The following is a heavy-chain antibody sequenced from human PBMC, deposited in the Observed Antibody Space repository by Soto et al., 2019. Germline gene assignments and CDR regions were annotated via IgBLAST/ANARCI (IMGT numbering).Heavy chain of an antibody. V-gene: IGHV1-18*01. CDR1: GYTFTNYG. Sequence: ASVKVSCKTSGYTFTNYGIGWVRQAPGQGLEWMGWISANNGNTNYAQKIQGRVTMTRNTSISTAYMELSSLRSEDTAVYYCARERSAAGTGWFDPWGQGTLVTVSS. CDR3: ARERSAAGTGWFDP. J-gene: IGHJ5*02. D-gene: IGHD6-13*01. CDR2: ISANNGNT.